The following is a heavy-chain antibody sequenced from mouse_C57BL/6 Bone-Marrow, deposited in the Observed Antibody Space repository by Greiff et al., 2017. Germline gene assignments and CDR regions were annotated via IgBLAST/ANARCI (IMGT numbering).Heavy chain of an antibody. CDR3: ARPSYYSNYTPCAN. CDR1: GYSFTSYY. CDR2: IYPGSGNT. V-gene: IGHV1-66*01. J-gene: IGHJ3*01. Sequence: VQLQQSGPELVKPGASVKISCKASGYSFTSYYIHWVKQRPGQGLEWIGWIYPGSGNTTYNEKFKGKATLTAATSSSTAYMQLSSLTSEDSAVYFCARPSYYSNYTPCANGVQGPLVTVSA. D-gene: IGHD2-5*01.